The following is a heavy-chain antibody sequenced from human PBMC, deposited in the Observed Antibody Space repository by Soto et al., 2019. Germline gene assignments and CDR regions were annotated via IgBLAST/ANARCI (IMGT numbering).Heavy chain of an antibody. CDR2: ITSSSSPI. CDR1: GFTFSPYS. D-gene: IGHD2-2*01. V-gene: IGHV3-48*02. J-gene: IGHJ4*02. Sequence: EVQLVESGGGLVQPGGSLRLSCAASGFTFSPYSMNWVRQAPGKGLEWVSYITSSSSPIYYAHSVKGRFTISRDNAGNSVHLQMNSLRDEDSAVYYCARSVGPLDQWGQGTLVTVSS. CDR3: ARSVGPLDQ.